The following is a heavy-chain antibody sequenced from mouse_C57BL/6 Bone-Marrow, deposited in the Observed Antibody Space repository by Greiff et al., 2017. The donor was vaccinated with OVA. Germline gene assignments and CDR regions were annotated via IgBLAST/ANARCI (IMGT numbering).Heavy chain of an antibody. D-gene: IGHD1-1*01. J-gene: IGHJ3*01. Sequence: VQLQQSGPELVKPGASVKMSCKASGYTFTDYNMHWVKQSHGKSLEWIGYINPNNGGTSYNQQFKGKATLTVNKSSSTAYMELRSLTSEDSAVYYCARELLLRWGGFAYWGQGTLVTVSA. CDR3: ARELLLRWGGFAY. V-gene: IGHV1-22*01. CDR2: INPNNGGT. CDR1: GYTFTDYN.